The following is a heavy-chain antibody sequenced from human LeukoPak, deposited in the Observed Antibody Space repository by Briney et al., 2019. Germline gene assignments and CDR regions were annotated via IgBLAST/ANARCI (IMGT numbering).Heavy chain of an antibody. V-gene: IGHV5-51*01. J-gene: IGHJ6*02. Sequence: GESLKISCKASGYSFSSDWIAWVRQMPGKGLEWMGIIFPIDSETTYSPSFQGQVTISADKSISTAYLQWSSLKASDTAMYYCTRGCSGGSCSRDAMDVWGQGTMVSVSS. CDR1: GYSFSSDW. CDR2: IFPIDSET. CDR3: TRGCSGGSCSRDAMDV. D-gene: IGHD2-15*01.